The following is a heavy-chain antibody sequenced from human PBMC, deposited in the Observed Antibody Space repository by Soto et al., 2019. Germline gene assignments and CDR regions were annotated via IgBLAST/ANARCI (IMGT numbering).Heavy chain of an antibody. Sequence: GGSLRLSCAASGSTFSSYAMSWVRQAPGKGLEWVSAISGSGGSTYYADSVKGRFTISRDNSKNTLYLQMNSLRAEGTAVYYCAKGPRIVVVPAAGMFDYWGQGTLVTVS. V-gene: IGHV3-23*01. CDR2: ISGSGGST. J-gene: IGHJ4*02. CDR3: AKGPRIVVVPAAGMFDY. D-gene: IGHD2-2*01. CDR1: GSTFSSYA.